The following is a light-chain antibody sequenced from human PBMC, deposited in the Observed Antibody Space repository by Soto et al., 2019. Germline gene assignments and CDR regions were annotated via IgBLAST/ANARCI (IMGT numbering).Light chain of an antibody. CDR2: EVS. J-gene: IGLJ2*01. CDR3: SSYTSSSTLV. CDR1: SSDVGGYNY. Sequence: QSALTQPASVSGSPGQSITISCTGTSSDVGGYNYVSWYQQHPGKAPKVMIYEVSNRPSGVSNRFSGSKSGNTASLTTSGLQAEDEADYYCSSYTSSSTLVFGGGTKLTVL. V-gene: IGLV2-14*01.